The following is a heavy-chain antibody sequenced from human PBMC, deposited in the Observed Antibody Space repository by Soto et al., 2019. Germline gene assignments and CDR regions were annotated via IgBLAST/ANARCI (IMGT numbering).Heavy chain of an antibody. CDR2: INYSGST. CDR3: ARTGGMDV. Sequence: QVQLQQWGAGLLKPSETLSLTCAVYGGSFSGYYWSWLRQPPGKGPEWIGEINYSGSTKYNPSLESRVTISVDTSKNQFSLKLNSVSSADTAVYYCARTGGMDVWSQGATVTVSS. V-gene: IGHV4-34*01. CDR1: GGSFSGYY. J-gene: IGHJ6*02.